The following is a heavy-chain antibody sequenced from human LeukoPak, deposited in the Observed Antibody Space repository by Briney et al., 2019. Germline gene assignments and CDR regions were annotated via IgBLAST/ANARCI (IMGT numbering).Heavy chain of an antibody. D-gene: IGHD3-10*01. J-gene: IGHJ6*02. CDR3: ARALFSMVRGVYYGMDV. CDR1: GYTFTSYG. CDR2: ISAYNGNT. Sequence: ASVKVSCKASGYTFTSYGISWVRQAPGQGLEWMGWISAYNGNTNYAQKLQGRVTMTTDTSTSTAYMELRSLRSDDTAVYYCARALFSMVRGVYYGMDVWGQGTTVTVSS. V-gene: IGHV1-18*01.